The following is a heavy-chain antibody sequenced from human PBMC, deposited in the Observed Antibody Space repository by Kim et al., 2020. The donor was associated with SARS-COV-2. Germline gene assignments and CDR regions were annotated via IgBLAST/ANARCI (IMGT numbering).Heavy chain of an antibody. V-gene: IGHV3-30*18. CDR2: ISYDGSNK. Sequence: GGSLRLSCAASGFTFSSYGMHWVRQAPGKGLEWVAVISYDGSNKYYADSVKGRFTISRDNSKNTLYLQMNSLRAEDTAVYYCAKDHRRITMVRGAEGYYYGMDVWGQGTTVTVSS. J-gene: IGHJ6*02. CDR1: GFTFSSYG. CDR3: AKDHRRITMVRGAEGYYYGMDV. D-gene: IGHD3-10*01.